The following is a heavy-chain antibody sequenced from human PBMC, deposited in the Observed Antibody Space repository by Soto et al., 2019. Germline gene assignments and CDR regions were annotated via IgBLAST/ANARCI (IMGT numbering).Heavy chain of an antibody. D-gene: IGHD2-15*01. J-gene: IGHJ3*01. CDR1: GFTFSRHW. V-gene: IGHV3-7*01. Sequence: EVQLVESGGGLVQPGGSLRLSCAASGFTFSRHWMSWVRQAPGKGLEWVANIKKDGSEKYYVDSVKGRFTISRDNTKNSLYLQMNSLRAEDTAVYYCARERCSGDSCDRGYVFDVWGQGTKVTVSS. CDR3: ARERCSGDSCDRGYVFDV. CDR2: IKKDGSEK.